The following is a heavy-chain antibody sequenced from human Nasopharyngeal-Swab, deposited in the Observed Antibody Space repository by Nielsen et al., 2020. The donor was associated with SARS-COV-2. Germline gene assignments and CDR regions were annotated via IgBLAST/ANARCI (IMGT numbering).Heavy chain of an antibody. V-gene: IGHV4-30-4*01. Sequence: RQAPGKGLEWIGYIYNSGSTYYNPSLKSRVTISVDTSKNQFSLKLSSVTAADTAVYSCARDYYDSSGYPNRGYMDVWGKGTTVTVSS. CDR3: ARDYYDSSGYPNRGYMDV. D-gene: IGHD3-22*01. J-gene: IGHJ6*03. CDR2: IYNSGST.